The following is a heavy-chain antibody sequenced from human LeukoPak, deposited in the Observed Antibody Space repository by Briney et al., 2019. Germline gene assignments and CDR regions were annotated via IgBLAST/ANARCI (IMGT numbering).Heavy chain of an antibody. D-gene: IGHD3-22*01. CDR3: ARIAEPYYYDSEYAFDI. V-gene: IGHV1-69*04. CDR2: IIPIFGIA. Sequence: SVKVSCKASGGTFSSYAISWVRQAPGQGLEWMGRIIPIFGIANYARKFQGRVTITADKSTSTAYMELSSLRSEDTAVYYCARIAEPYYYDSEYAFDIWGQGTMVTVSS. J-gene: IGHJ3*02. CDR1: GGTFSSYA.